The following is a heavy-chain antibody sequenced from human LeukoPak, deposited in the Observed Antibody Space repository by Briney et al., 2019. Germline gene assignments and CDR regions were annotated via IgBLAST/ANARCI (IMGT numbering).Heavy chain of an antibody. D-gene: IGHD3-22*01. CDR1: GFTSSSYW. V-gene: IGHV3-7*01. Sequence: GGSLRLSCAASGFTSSSYWMSWVRQAPGKGLEWVANIKQDGSEKYYVDSVKGRFTISRDNAKNSLYLQMNSLRAEDTAVYYCARSLIVVVITQSFDYWGQGTLVTVSS. J-gene: IGHJ4*02. CDR2: IKQDGSEK. CDR3: ARSLIVVVITQSFDY.